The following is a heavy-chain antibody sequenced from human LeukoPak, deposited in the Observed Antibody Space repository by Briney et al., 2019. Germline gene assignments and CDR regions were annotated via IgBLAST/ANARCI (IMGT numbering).Heavy chain of an antibody. D-gene: IGHD3-22*01. CDR1: GGSISRYY. CDR3: ARSGAYDSSGYYDY. Sequence: SETLSLTCTVPGGSISRYYWSWIRQPPGKGLEWIGYIYYNGSTNYNPSLKSRVTISVDTPKNQLSLKLSSVTAADTAVYYCARSGAYDSSGYYDYWGQGTLVTVSS. V-gene: IGHV4-59*01. J-gene: IGHJ4*02. CDR2: IYYNGST.